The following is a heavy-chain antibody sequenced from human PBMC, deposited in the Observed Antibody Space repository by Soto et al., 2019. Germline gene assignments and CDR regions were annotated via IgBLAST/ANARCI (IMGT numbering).Heavy chain of an antibody. V-gene: IGHV3-49*04. CDR3: TREEGIAAANEYYYYGMDV. CDR2: IRSKAYGGTT. Sequence: PGGSLRLSCAASGFTFSSYSMNWVRQAPGKGLEWVGFIRSKAYGGTTEYAASVKGRFTISRDDSKSIAYLQMNSLKTEDTAVYYCTREEGIAAANEYYYYGMDVWGQGTTVTVSS. J-gene: IGHJ6*02. CDR1: GFTFSSYS. D-gene: IGHD6-13*01.